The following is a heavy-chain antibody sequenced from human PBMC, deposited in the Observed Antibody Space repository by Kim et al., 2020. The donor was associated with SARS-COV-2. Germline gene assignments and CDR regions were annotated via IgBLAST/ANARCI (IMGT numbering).Heavy chain of an antibody. CDR3: ARDGSMGTSLLPYYFDY. CDR1: GYTFTNYG. J-gene: IGHJ4*02. D-gene: IGHD5-18*01. Sequence: ASVKVSCKTSGYTFTNYGISWVRQAPGQGLAWLGSISAYNGNTNYAQNLQGRVTMTTDTSTSTAYMELRSLRSDDTAVYYCARDGSMGTSLLPYYFDYWGQGTLVTVSS. CDR2: ISAYNGNT. V-gene: IGHV1-18*01.